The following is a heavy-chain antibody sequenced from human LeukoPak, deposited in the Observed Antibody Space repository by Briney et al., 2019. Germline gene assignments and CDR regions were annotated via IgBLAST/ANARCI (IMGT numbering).Heavy chain of an antibody. CDR3: ARDQRYCSSSSCPWEPFDY. Sequence: PGGSLRLSCAASGFTVGSNTMSWVRQAPGKGLEWVANIKQDGSEKYYVDSVKGRFTISRDNAKNSLYLQMNSLRAEDTAVYYCARDQRYCSSSSCPWEPFDYWGQGTLVTVSS. CDR2: IKQDGSEK. V-gene: IGHV3-7*05. J-gene: IGHJ4*02. CDR1: GFTVGSNT. D-gene: IGHD2-2*01.